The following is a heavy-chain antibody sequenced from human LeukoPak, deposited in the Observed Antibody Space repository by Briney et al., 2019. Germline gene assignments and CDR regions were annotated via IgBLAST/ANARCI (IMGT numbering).Heavy chain of an antibody. D-gene: IGHD6-19*01. CDR3: ARGSSGTEGFDP. CDR2: IYNGNT. V-gene: IGHV1-18*01. Sequence: ASVKVSCKASGYSCSKFGISWVRQAPGRGLEWVGWIYNGNTKYTQSPQGRVTMTTDTSTSTAYMELRSLISDDTAVYYCARGSSGTEGFDPWGQGTLVTVSS. CDR1: GYSCSKFG. J-gene: IGHJ5*02.